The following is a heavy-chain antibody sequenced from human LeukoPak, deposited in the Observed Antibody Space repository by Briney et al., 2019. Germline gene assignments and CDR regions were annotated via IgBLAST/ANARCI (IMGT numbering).Heavy chain of an antibody. V-gene: IGHV4-4*07. J-gene: IGHJ5*02. CDR2: IYSSGST. D-gene: IGHD2/OR15-2a*01. Sequence: SETLSLTCTASGGSITSYYWSWIRQSAGKGPEWIGRIYSSGSTNYNPSLKSRITISRDTSKNEVSLNMRSVTAADTAVYHCARDGEDILSNWFDPWGQGILVTVSS. CDR1: GGSITSYY. CDR3: ARDGEDILSNWFDP.